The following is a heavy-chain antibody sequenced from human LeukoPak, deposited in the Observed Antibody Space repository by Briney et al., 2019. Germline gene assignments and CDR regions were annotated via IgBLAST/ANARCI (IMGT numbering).Heavy chain of an antibody. CDR2: ISGRSTDT. D-gene: IGHD2-15*01. Sequence: GGSLRLSCAASGFTFSDYYMTWVRRAPGKGLEWISDISGRSTDTNYADSVKGRFTISRDNAKNSLYLQMNSLRVEDAAVYYCARDSAGTCSGAGCDPDDFDYWGQGTLVTVST. V-gene: IGHV3-11*06. J-gene: IGHJ4*02. CDR3: ARDSAGTCSGAGCDPDDFDY. CDR1: GFTFSDYY.